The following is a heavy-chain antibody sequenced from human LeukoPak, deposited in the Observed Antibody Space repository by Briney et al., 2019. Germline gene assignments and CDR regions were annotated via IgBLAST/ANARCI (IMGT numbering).Heavy chain of an antibody. CDR1: GYTFTSYG. CDR2: ISAYNGNT. J-gene: IGHJ4*02. V-gene: IGHV1-18*01. Sequence: ASVKVSCKASGYTFTSYGISWVRQAPGQGLEWMGWISAYNGNTNYAQKLQGRVTMTTDTSTSTAYMELRSLRSDDTAVYYCAREPYDFWSGYALGYFDYWGQGTLVTVSS. CDR3: AREPYDFWSGYALGYFDY. D-gene: IGHD3-3*01.